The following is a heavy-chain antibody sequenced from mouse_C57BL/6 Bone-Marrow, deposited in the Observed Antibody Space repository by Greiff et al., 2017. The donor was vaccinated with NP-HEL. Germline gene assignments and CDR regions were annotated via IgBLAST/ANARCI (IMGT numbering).Heavy chain of an antibody. V-gene: IGHV1-26*01. CDR3: PRPLDSSGYVDAMDY. D-gene: IGHD3-2*02. CDR1: GYTFTDYY. Sequence: EVQLQQSGPELVKPGASVKISCKASGYTFTDYYMNWVKQSHGKSLEWIGDINPNNGGTSYNQKFKGKATLTVDKSSSTAYMELRSLTSEDSAVYYCPRPLDSSGYVDAMDYWGQGTSVTVSS. CDR2: INPNNGGT. J-gene: IGHJ4*01.